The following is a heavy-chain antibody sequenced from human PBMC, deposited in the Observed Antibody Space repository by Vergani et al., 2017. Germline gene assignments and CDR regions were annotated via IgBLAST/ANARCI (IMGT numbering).Heavy chain of an antibody. CDR1: GFTVSSNY. V-gene: IGHV3-53*02. D-gene: IGHD2-21*01. CDR2: IYSGGST. CDR3: ARVGGDFYYYGMDV. J-gene: IGHJ6*02. Sequence: EVQLVETGGGLTQPGGSLRLSCAASGFTVSSNYMSWVRQAPGKGLEWVSVIYSGGSTYYADSVKGRFPISRDNSKNTLYLQMNSLRAEDTAVYYCARVGGDFYYYGMDVWGQGTTVTVSS.